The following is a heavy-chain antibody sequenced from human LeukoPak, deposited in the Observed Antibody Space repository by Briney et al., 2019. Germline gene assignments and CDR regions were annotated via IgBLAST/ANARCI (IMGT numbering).Heavy chain of an antibody. V-gene: IGHV4-59*01. J-gene: IGHJ4*02. Sequence: PSETLSLTCTVSGGSISSYYWSWIRQPPGKGLEWIGYIHYSGSTNYNPSLKSRVTISVDTSKNQFSLKLRFVTAADTAVYYCAGTYYYGSGSYFLDGVAFDYWGQGTLVTVSS. CDR3: AGTYYYGSGSYFLDGVAFDY. CDR2: IHYSGST. D-gene: IGHD3-10*01. CDR1: GGSISSYY.